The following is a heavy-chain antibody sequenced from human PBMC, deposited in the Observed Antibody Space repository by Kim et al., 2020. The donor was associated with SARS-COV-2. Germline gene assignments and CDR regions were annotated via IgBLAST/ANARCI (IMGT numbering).Heavy chain of an antibody. D-gene: IGHD6-19*01. Sequence: ASVKVSCKASGYTFTSYGISWVRQAPGQGLEWMGWISAYNGNTNYAQKLQGRVTMTTDTSTSTAYMELRSLRSDDTAVYYCAREGIKQWLARVDYYYYGMDVWGPGTTVTVSS. CDR2: ISAYNGNT. J-gene: IGHJ6*02. V-gene: IGHV1-18*04. CDR1: GYTFTSYG. CDR3: AREGIKQWLARVDYYYYGMDV.